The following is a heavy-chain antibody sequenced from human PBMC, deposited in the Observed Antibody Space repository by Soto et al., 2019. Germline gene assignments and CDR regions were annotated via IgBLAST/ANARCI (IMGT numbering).Heavy chain of an antibody. Sequence: GASVKVSCKASGYTFTSYAMHWVRQAPGQRLEWMGWINAGNGNTKYSQKFQGRVTITRDTPASTAYMELSSLRSEDTAVYYCAREALRYFDWLLFGIDYWGQGTLVTVSS. CDR3: AREALRYFDWLLFGIDY. V-gene: IGHV1-3*01. J-gene: IGHJ4*02. CDR2: INAGNGNT. D-gene: IGHD3-9*01. CDR1: GYTFTSYA.